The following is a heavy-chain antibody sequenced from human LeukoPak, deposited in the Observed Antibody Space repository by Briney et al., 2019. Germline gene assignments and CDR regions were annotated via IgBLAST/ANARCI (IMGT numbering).Heavy chain of an antibody. D-gene: IGHD1-26*01. CDR1: GFTFSSYS. CDR2: ISSSSSYI. J-gene: IGHJ3*02. V-gene: IGHV3-21*01. Sequence: PGGSLRLSCAASGFTFSSYSMNWVRQAPGKGLEWVSSISSSSSYIYYADSVKGRFTISRDNAKNSLYLQMNSLRAEDTAVYYCARSGPPVQGLADDAFDIWGQGTMVTVSS. CDR3: ARSGPPVQGLADDAFDI.